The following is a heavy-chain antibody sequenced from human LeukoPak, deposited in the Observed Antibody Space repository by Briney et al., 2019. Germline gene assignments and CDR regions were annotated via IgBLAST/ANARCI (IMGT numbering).Heavy chain of an antibody. CDR3: AREGNSYGINFDY. Sequence: GASVKVSCKASGYTFTSYDINWVRQATGQGLEWMGWMNPNSGNTGYAQKFQGRVTMTRDMSTSTVYMELSSLRSEDTAVYYCAREGNSYGINFDYWGQGTLVTVSS. J-gene: IGHJ4*02. CDR1: GYTFTSYD. CDR2: MNPNSGNT. D-gene: IGHD5-18*01. V-gene: IGHV1-8*01.